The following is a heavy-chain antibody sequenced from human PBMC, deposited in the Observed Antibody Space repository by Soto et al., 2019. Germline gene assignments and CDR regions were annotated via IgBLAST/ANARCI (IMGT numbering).Heavy chain of an antibody. Sequence: SETLSLTCTVSGGSISSGDYYWSWIRQPPGKGLEWIGEIFHTGDTNYSPTLQGRVTLSVDNSKNRFSLNLTSVTAADTAIYYCARHELSGQGHWGQGTQVTVSS. D-gene: IGHD6-25*01. CDR3: ARHELSGQGH. V-gene: IGHV4-39*01. CDR1: GGSISSGDYY. J-gene: IGHJ1*01. CDR2: IFHTGDT.